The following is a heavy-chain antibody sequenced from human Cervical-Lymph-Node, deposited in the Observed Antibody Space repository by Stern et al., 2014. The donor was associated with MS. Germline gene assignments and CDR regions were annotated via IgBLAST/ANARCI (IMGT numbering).Heavy chain of an antibody. V-gene: IGHV1-2*06. CDR1: GYAFTGFF. Sequence: QLVESGAKMKKPGASVKVSCKASGYAFTGFFIHWVRQVPGQGLEWMGRLNPNSDDPTYAQNFQDRVTLTRDTSTSTAYLELSRLTSADTAVYYCAREATRIIVGIDYLGQGTQVTGSS. D-gene: IGHD2/OR15-2a*01. J-gene: IGHJ4*02. CDR3: AREATRIIVGIDY. CDR2: LNPNSDDP.